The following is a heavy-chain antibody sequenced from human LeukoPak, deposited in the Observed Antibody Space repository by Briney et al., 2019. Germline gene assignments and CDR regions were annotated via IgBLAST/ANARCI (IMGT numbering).Heavy chain of an antibody. CDR2: IYSGDST. CDR1: GFTVSSNY. CDR3: ATSYYYYMDV. V-gene: IGHV3-66*02. Sequence: GGSLRLSCAASGFTVSSNYMSWVRQAPGKGLEWVSVIYSGDSTYYADSVKGRFTISRDNSKNTLYLQMNSLRAEDTAVYYCATSYYYYMDVWGKGTTVTVSS. J-gene: IGHJ6*03.